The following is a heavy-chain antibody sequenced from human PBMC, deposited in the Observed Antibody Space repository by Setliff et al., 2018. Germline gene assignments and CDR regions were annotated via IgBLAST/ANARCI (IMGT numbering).Heavy chain of an antibody. J-gene: IGHJ5*02. CDR2: IYHSGST. Sequence: SETLSLTCTVSGGSISSSSYYWGWIRQPPGKGLEWIGSIYHSGSTYYNPSLKSRVTISVDTSKNQFSLKLSSVTAADTAVYYCARQVSWFDPWGQGTLVTVPQ. CDR1: GGSISSSSYY. V-gene: IGHV4-39*01. CDR3: ARQVSWFDP.